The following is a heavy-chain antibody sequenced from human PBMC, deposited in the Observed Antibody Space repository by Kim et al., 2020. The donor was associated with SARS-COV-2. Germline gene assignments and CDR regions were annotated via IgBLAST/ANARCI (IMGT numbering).Heavy chain of an antibody. J-gene: IGHJ3*01. D-gene: IGHD5-12*01. V-gene: IGHV4-39*01. CDR3: ARHFDYPSAFDV. Sequence: YNPSLKRRVTNFVETSKNPFSQKVSSVTAADTAVYYCARHFDYPSAFDVWGQGTVVTVSS.